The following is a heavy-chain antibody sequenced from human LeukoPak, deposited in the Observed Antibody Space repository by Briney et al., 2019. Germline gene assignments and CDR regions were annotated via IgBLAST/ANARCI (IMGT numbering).Heavy chain of an antibody. V-gene: IGHV1-2*02. D-gene: IGHD5-12*01. Sequence: ASVKVSCKASGYTFTGYYMHWVRQAPGQGLEWMGWINPNSGGTNYAQKFQGRVTMTRDTSISTAYMELSRLRSDDTAVYYCARVLKGYSGYDYYFDYWGQGTLVTVSS. J-gene: IGHJ4*02. CDR2: INPNSGGT. CDR3: ARVLKGYSGYDYYFDY. CDR1: GYTFTGYY.